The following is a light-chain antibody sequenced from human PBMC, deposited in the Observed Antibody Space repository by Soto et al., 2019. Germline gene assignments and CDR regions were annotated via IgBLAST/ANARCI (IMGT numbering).Light chain of an antibody. CDR2: EVS. J-gene: IGLJ1*01. CDR1: SRDIGGYNF. V-gene: IGLV2-14*01. Sequence: QSALTQPASVSGSPGQSITISCTGTSRDIGGYNFVSWYQQHPGKAPKLMISEVSNRPSGVSNRFSGSKSGNTASLTISGLQAEDEADYYCSSYTSSSAPYVFGAGTKVTVL. CDR3: SSYTSSSAPYV.